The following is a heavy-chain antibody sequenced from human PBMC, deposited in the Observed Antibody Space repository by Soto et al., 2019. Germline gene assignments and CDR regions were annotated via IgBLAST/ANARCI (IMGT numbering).Heavy chain of an antibody. CDR2: INAGDGNT. CDR3: VRDGAVAGNINFDF. CDR1: GYTFTNYG. Sequence: ASVKVSCKASGYTFTNYGVHWVRQAPGQSLEWMGWINAGDGNTKYSRNFQGRVTIARATSASTAYMELSSLRSEDTAVYYCVRDGAVAGNINFDFWGQGTLVTVSS. V-gene: IGHV1-3*01. J-gene: IGHJ4*02. D-gene: IGHD6-19*01.